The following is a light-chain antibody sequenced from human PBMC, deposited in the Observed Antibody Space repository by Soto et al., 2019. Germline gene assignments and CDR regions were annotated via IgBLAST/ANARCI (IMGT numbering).Light chain of an antibody. Sequence: AIQLTQSPSSLSASVGDRVTITCRASQGISSALAWYQQKPGKAPKLLIYDASSLESGVLSRFSGSGSGTDFTLTISSLQPEDFATYYCQQFNSYPLYTFGQGTKLEIK. CDR2: DAS. V-gene: IGKV1-13*02. J-gene: IGKJ2*01. CDR1: QGISSA. CDR3: QQFNSYPLYT.